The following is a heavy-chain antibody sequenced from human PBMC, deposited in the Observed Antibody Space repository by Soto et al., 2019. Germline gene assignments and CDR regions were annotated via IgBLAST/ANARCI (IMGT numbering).Heavy chain of an antibody. CDR1: GGSFSSYF. J-gene: IGHJ5*02. Sequence: SDTLCLTCTVYGGSFSSYFWSWIRRPPGKGLECIGYLSYGGSPNYNPSLKSRVTISIDTSKNQFSLKLSSVTAADTAVYYCARTLGGSSGLGWFDPWGQGTLVTVSS. CDR2: LSYGGSP. CDR3: ARTLGGSSGLGWFDP. D-gene: IGHD6-6*01. V-gene: IGHV4-59*01.